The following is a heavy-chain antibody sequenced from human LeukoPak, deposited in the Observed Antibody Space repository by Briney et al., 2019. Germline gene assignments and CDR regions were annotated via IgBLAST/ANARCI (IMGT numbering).Heavy chain of an antibody. D-gene: IGHD2-2*01. CDR1: VYTFTDYY. CDR2: VDPEDGET. V-gene: IGHV1-69-2*01. CDR3: ATAGISKCSSTSCYESIFNYYYYYMDV. J-gene: IGHJ6*03. Sequence: ASVTVSCKVSVYTFTDYYMHWVHQAPGKGLEWMGLVDPEDGETIYTEKFQGRVTITADTSTDTAYMELSSLRSEDTAVYYCATAGISKCSSTSCYESIFNYYYYYMDVWGKGTTVTVSS.